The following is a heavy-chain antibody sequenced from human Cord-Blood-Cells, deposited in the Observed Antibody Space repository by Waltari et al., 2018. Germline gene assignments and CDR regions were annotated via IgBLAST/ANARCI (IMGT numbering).Heavy chain of an antibody. D-gene: IGHD2-2*01. CDR1: GGTFSTYA. Sequence: QVQLVQSGAEVKKPGSSVKVSCKASGGTFSTYAISWVRHAPGQGLEWMGGIIPIFGTANYAQKFQGRVTITADESTSTAYMELSSLRSEDTAVYYCARVDVVVPAATRGGWFDPWGQGTLVTVSS. CDR2: IIPIFGTA. CDR3: ARVDVVVPAATRGGWFDP. J-gene: IGHJ5*02. V-gene: IGHV1-69*01.